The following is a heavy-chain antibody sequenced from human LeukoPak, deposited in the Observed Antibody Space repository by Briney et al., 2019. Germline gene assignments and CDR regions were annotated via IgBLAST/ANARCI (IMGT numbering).Heavy chain of an antibody. V-gene: IGHV1-18*01. CDR3: ARDPLDFWSCYGYGMDV. J-gene: IGHJ6*03. Sequence: ASVKVACKASGYTFTSYGISWVRQAPGQGLEWMGWISAYNGNTNYAQKLQGRVTMTTDTSTSTAYMELRSLRSDDTAVYYCARDPLDFWSCYGYGMDVWGKGTTVTVSS. CDR2: ISAYNGNT. D-gene: IGHD3-3*01. CDR1: GYTFTSYG.